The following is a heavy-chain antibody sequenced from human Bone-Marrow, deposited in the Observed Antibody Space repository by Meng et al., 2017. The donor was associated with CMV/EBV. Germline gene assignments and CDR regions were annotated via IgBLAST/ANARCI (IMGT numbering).Heavy chain of an antibody. D-gene: IGHD6-13*01. V-gene: IGHV3-30*04. J-gene: IGHJ6*02. CDR2: ISYDGSNK. Sequence: GGSLRFSCAASGFTFSSYAMHWVRQAPGKGLEWVAVISYDGSNKYYADSVKGRFTISRNNSKNTLYLQMNSLRAEDTAVYYCARAAADYDYYGMDVWGQGTTVTVSS. CDR1: GFTFSSYA. CDR3: ARAAADYDYYGMDV.